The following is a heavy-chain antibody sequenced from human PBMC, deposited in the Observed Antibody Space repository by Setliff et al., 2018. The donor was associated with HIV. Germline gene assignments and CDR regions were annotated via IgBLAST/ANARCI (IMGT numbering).Heavy chain of an antibody. CDR3: AKGGYYDFWSGYYTDDAFDI. D-gene: IGHD3-3*01. J-gene: IGHJ3*02. CDR2: ISSSGNTI. CDR1: RFTFSSYE. Sequence: LRLSCTASRFTFSSYEMSWVRQVPGKGLEWISYISSSGNTIHYSDSVKGRFTISRDNANDSLYLHMSSLRAEDTAVYYCAKGGYYDFWSGYYTDDAFDIWGQGTMVTVSS. V-gene: IGHV3-48*03.